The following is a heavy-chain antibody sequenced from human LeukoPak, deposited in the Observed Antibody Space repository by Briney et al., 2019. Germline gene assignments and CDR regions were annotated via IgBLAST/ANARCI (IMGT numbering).Heavy chain of an antibody. V-gene: IGHV5-51*01. CDR2: ISPGDFDT. Sequence: GESLKISCKASGYSFTTYWVAWVRQMPGKGLEWMGMISPGDFDTRYTPSFKGQVTISAGKSISTAYLQWSSLKASDTAIYYCARHQGGMDVWGQGTAVTVSS. J-gene: IGHJ6*02. CDR3: ARHQGGMDV. CDR1: GYSFTTYW.